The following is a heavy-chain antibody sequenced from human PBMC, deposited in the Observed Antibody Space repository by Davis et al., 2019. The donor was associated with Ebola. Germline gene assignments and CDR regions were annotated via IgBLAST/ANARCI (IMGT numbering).Heavy chain of an antibody. CDR2: IHPIGGST. D-gene: IGHD6-19*01. Sequence: ASVKVSCKTSGFTFTSYYIHWIRQAPGQGLEWMGLIHPIGGSTPYARNFQGRVSMPRDTSTATAFMELTGLTPDDTAVYYCARARSSGWFTYWGQGTQVTVSS. J-gene: IGHJ4*02. CDR1: GFTFTSYY. CDR3: ARARSSGWFTY. V-gene: IGHV1-46*01.